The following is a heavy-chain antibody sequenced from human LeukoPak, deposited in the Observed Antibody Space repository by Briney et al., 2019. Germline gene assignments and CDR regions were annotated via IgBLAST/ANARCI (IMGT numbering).Heavy chain of an antibody. J-gene: IGHJ3*02. CDR1: GGSISSGGYY. CDR2: IYHSGST. V-gene: IGHV4-30-2*01. CDR3: ARGTTTEDAFDI. D-gene: IGHD1-1*01. Sequence: TLSLTCTVSGGSISSGGYYWSWIPQPPGKGLVWIGYIYHSGSTYYNPSLKSRVTISVDRSKNQFSLKLSSVTAADTAVYYCARGTTTEDAFDIWGQGTMVTVSS.